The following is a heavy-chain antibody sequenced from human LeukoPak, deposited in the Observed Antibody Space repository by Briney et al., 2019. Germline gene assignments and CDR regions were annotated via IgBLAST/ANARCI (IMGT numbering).Heavy chain of an antibody. Sequence: KSGGSLRLSCAASGFNFNNCTFNWVRQAPGKGLEWVSSISSRSTYIYYADSLKGRFTISRDNAKNALYLQMNSLRAEDTAVYYCARSPGGTYYYYYMDVWGKGTTVTVS. CDR2: ISSRSTYI. V-gene: IGHV3-21*01. J-gene: IGHJ6*03. CDR1: GFNFNNCT. D-gene: IGHD3-10*01. CDR3: ARSPGGTYYYYYMDV.